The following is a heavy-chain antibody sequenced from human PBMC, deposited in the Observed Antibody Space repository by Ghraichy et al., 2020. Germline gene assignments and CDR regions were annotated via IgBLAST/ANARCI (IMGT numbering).Heavy chain of an antibody. J-gene: IGHJ5*02. Sequence: GGSLRLSCAGSGFTFSSYAMSWVRQAPGKGLEWVSAISGSGGSTYYTDSVKGRVTISRDNLKNTLYLQMSSLRAEDTAVYYCAKGSAGEVLRFLEWFPFDPWGQGTLVTVSS. V-gene: IGHV3-23*01. CDR3: AKGSAGEVLRFLEWFPFDP. CDR1: GFTFSSYA. CDR2: ISGSGGST. D-gene: IGHD3-3*01.